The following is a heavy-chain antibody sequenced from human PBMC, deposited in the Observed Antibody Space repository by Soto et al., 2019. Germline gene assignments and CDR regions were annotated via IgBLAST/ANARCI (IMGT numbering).Heavy chain of an antibody. CDR2: ISYDGSNK. V-gene: IGHV3-30*18. D-gene: IGHD4-17*01. Sequence: PGGSLRLSCAASGFTFSSYGMHWVRQAPGKGLEWVAVISYDGSNKYYADSVKGRFTISRDNSKNTLYLQMNSLRAEDTAVYYCAKAYRGTTVTIFLDYWGQGTLVTVSS. CDR1: GFTFSSYG. J-gene: IGHJ4*02. CDR3: AKAYRGTTVTIFLDY.